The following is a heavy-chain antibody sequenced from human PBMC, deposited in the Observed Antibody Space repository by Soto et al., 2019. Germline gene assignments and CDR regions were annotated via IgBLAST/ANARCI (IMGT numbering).Heavy chain of an antibody. Sequence: SVKVSCKASGGTFSSYAISWVRQAPGQGLEWMGGIIPIFGTANYAQEFQGRVTITGDASTSTAYMELSSLRSEDTAVYYCARGSGYYYWDDYWGQGTLVTVSS. CDR1: GGTFSSYA. CDR2: IIPIFGTA. V-gene: IGHV1-69*13. D-gene: IGHD3-22*01. J-gene: IGHJ4*02. CDR3: ARGSGYYYWDDY.